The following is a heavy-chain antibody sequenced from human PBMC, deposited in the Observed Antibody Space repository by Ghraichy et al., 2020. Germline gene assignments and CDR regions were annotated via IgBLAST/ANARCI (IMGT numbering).Heavy chain of an antibody. J-gene: IGHJ5*02. CDR1: GFSLSTSGVG. Sequence: SGPTLVKPTQTLTLTCTFSGFSLSTSGVGVGWIRQPPGKALEWLALIYWDDDKRYSPSLKSRLTITKDTSKNQVVLTMTNMDPVDTATYYCAHRDHIPQLGGSPFDPWGQGTLVTVSS. V-gene: IGHV2-5*02. CDR3: AHRDHIPQLGGSPFDP. D-gene: IGHD6-6*01. CDR2: IYWDDDK.